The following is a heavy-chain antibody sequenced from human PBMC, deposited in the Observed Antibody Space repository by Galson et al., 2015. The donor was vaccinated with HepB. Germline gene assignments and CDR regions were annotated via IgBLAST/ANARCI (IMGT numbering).Heavy chain of an antibody. V-gene: IGHV2-70*11. CDR1: GFSLISRGMC. CDR2: IDWDDDK. Sequence: PALVKPTQTLTLTCTFSGFSLISRGMCVSWIRQPPGKALEWLARIDWDDDKYYNTSLQSRLTISKDTSKNQVVLRITNMDPVDTATYYCARVSRTIVLDYWGQGILVTASS. CDR3: ARVSRTIVLDY. J-gene: IGHJ4*02. D-gene: IGHD1/OR15-1a*01.